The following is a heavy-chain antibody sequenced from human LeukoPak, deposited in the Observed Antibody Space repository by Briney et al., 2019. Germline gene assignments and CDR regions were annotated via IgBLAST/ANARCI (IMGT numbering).Heavy chain of an antibody. Sequence: SETLSLTCTVSGGSISSSSDYWGWIRQPPGKGLEWIGSILYSGSTSYNPSLKSRVTISVDTSKNQFSLKLSSVTAADTAVYYCARRVAERDNWGQGTLVTVSS. CDR1: GGSISSSSDY. CDR2: ILYSGST. V-gene: IGHV4-39*07. J-gene: IGHJ4*02. CDR3: ARRVAERDN. D-gene: IGHD1-1*01.